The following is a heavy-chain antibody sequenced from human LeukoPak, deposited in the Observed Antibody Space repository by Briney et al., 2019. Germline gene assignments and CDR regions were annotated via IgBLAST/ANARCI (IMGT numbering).Heavy chain of an antibody. D-gene: IGHD3-22*01. J-gene: IGHJ4*02. Sequence: ASVKVSCKASGGTFSSYAISWVRQAPGQGLEWMGGIIPIFGTANYAQKFQGRVTITTDESTSTAYMELSSLRSEDTAVYYCAAHYYDSSALDYWGQGTLVTVPS. CDR1: GGTFSSYA. CDR3: AAHYYDSSALDY. V-gene: IGHV1-69*05. CDR2: IIPIFGTA.